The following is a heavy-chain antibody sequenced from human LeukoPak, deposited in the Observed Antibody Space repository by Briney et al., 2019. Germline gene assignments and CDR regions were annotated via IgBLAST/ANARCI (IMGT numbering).Heavy chain of an antibody. V-gene: IGHV3-23*01. CDR2: ISGSGGST. Sequence: GGSLRLPCAASGFTFSNYAMNWVRQAPGKGLEWVSAISGSGGSTYYADSVKGRFTISRDNSKNTLYLQMNSLRAEDTAVYYCAKDGDYYDSSGYFPSEPFDYWGQGTLVTVSS. CDR3: AKDGDYYDSSGYFPSEPFDY. D-gene: IGHD3-22*01. J-gene: IGHJ4*02. CDR1: GFTFSNYA.